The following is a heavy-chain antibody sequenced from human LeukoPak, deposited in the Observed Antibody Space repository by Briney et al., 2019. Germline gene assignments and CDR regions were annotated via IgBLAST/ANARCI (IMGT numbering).Heavy chain of an antibody. J-gene: IGHJ4*02. CDR1: GFTSSSYS. CDR3: GRDYNRRAADYDSSGLRLGY. D-gene: IGHD3-22*01. V-gene: IGHV3-21*01. Sequence: GGSLRLSWAASGFTSSSYSMNWVRQAPGERLGWVSSISSSSSYIYYADSVKGRFAISRDNAKNTLYMQMNSLRAEDTAVYYCGRDYNRRAADYDSSGLRLGYWGQGTLVTVSS. CDR2: ISSSSSYI.